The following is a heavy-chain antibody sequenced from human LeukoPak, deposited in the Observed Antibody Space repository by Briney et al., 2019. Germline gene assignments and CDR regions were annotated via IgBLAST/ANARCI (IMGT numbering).Heavy chain of an antibody. Sequence: PSETLSFTCTVSGGSISSYYWSWIRQPPGKGLEWIGYIYYSGSTNYNPSLKSRVTISVDTSKNQFSLKLSSVTAADTAVYYCARDGAASLYYYYGMDVWGQGTTVTVSS. J-gene: IGHJ6*02. CDR2: IYYSGST. CDR1: GGSISSYY. CDR3: ARDGAASLYYYYGMDV. V-gene: IGHV4-59*01. D-gene: IGHD6-25*01.